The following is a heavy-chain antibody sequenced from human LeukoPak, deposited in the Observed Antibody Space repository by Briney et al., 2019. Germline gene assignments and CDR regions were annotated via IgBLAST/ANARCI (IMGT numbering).Heavy chain of an antibody. J-gene: IGHJ4*02. CDR1: GGTFSSYA. V-gene: IGHV1-69*05. Sequence: SVKVSCKASGGTFSSYAISWVRQTPGQGLEWMGRIIPIFGTANYAQKFQGRVTITTDESTSTAYMELSSLRSEDTAVYYCARDPIRLGELSPYFDYWGQGTLVTVSS. CDR3: ARDPIRLGELSPYFDY. CDR2: IIPIFGTA. D-gene: IGHD3-16*02.